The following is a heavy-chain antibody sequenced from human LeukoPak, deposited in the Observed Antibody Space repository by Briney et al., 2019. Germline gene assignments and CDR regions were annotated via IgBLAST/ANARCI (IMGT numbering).Heavy chain of an antibody. J-gene: IGHJ4*02. Sequence: KVGESLKISCKGSGYSFTSYWIGWVRQMPGKGLEWMGIIYPGDSDTRYSPSFQGQVTISADKSISTAYLQWSSLKASDTAMYYCARRSVYCSSTSCYEEGGFDYWGQGTLVTVSS. CDR2: IYPGDSDT. CDR1: GYSFTSYW. D-gene: IGHD2-2*01. V-gene: IGHV5-51*01. CDR3: ARRSVYCSSTSCYEEGGFDY.